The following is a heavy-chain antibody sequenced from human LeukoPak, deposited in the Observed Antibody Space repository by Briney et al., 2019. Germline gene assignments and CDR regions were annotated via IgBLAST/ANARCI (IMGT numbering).Heavy chain of an antibody. CDR3: ARHASRVVSWFLFDY. CDR1: GGSFSGYY. Sequence: SDTPSLPCSVSGGSFSGYYGSWLRQPPGKGLVWIGYIEYSGCTNYHRSLKSRVTLSVNKSQNQFVLEIGSAAAPGKAHYFLARHASRVVSWFLFDYWGQGTLVTVSS. J-gene: IGHJ4*02. V-gene: IGHV4-59*08. D-gene: IGHD3-10*01. CDR2: IEYSGCT.